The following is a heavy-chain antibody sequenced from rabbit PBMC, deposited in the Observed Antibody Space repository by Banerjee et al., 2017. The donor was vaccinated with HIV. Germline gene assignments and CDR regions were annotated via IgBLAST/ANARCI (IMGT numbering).Heavy chain of an antibody. CDR3: ARGWDVGSNL. CDR1: GIDFSSYYY. CDR2: IYTSSGST. V-gene: IGHV1S43*01. D-gene: IGHD4-2*01. J-gene: IGHJ4*01. Sequence: QEQLVESGGGLVKPEGSLTLTCKASGIDFSSYYYMCWVRQAPGKGLELIACIYTSSGSTWYASWVNGRFAITSNTNQNTVDLKMTSLTAADTATYFCARGWDVGSNLWGPGTLVTVS.